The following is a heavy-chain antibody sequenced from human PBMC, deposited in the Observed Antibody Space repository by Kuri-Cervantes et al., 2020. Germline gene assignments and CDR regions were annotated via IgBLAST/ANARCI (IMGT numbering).Heavy chain of an antibody. CDR2: INPNSGGT. CDR1: GYTFTGYY. Sequence: ASVKVSCKASGYTFTGYYMHWVRQAPGQGLEWMGWINPNSGGTNYAQKFQGWVTMTRDMSISTAYMELSRLRSDDTAVYYCARARGQGSGSSWLGYWGQGTLVTVSS. V-gene: IGHV1-2*04. J-gene: IGHJ4*02. D-gene: IGHD3-10*01. CDR3: ARARGQGSGSSWLGY.